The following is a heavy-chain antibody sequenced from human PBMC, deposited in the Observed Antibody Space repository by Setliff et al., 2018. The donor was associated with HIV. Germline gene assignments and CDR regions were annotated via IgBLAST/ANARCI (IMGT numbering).Heavy chain of an antibody. D-gene: IGHD3-16*02. Sequence: SETLSLTCSVSGDSVSDYYWSWIRQPPGKGLEWIGDISTFRGTNYSPSLQSRVTISMDTSKNQLSLNLSSATAADTAVYYCSRGTFGGVIAQYYYYYYYMDVWGKGTTVTVSS. CDR1: GDSVSDYY. CDR3: SRGTFGGVIAQYYYYYYYMDV. CDR2: ISTFRGT. J-gene: IGHJ6*03. V-gene: IGHV4-4*09.